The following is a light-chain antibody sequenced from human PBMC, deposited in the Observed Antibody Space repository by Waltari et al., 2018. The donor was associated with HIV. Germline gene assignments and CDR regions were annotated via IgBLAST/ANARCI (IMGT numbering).Light chain of an antibody. J-gene: IGKJ4*01. CDR2: GTS. V-gene: IGKV3-20*01. Sequence: EIVLTQSPGSLSLSPGESATLSCRASENVGSSYLAWYQHRPGQAPRLLIYGTSKRATGIPDMFSGGGSGTDFTLTLKRLEPEDFAVYYCHQYATSPRTFGGGTKVEVK. CDR3: HQYATSPRT. CDR1: ENVGSSY.